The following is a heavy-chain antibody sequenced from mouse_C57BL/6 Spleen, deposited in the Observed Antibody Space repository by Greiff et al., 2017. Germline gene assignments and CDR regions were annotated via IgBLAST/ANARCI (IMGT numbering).Heavy chain of an antibody. D-gene: IGHD1-1*01. V-gene: IGHV1-22*01. J-gene: IGHJ3*01. CDR1: GYTFTDYN. CDR3: ARPSTVVAGGAWFAY. CDR2: INPNNGGT. Sequence: VQLQQSGPELVKPGASVKMSCKASGYTFTDYNMHWVKQSHGKSLEWIGYINPNNGGTSYNQKFKGKDTLTVNKSSSTAYMELRSLTSEDSAVYYCARPSTVVAGGAWFAYWGQGTLVTVSA.